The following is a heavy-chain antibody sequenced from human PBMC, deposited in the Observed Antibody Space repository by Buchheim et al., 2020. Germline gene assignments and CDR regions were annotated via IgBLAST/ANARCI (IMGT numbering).Heavy chain of an antibody. CDR3: ARDKKYYDISPHGSDAFDI. CDR1: GFTFSSYG. D-gene: IGHD3-22*01. CDR2: IWYDGSNK. V-gene: IGHV3-33*01. Sequence: QVQLVESGGGVVQPGRSLRLSCAASGFTFSSYGMHWVRQAPGKGLEWVAVIWYDGSNKYYADSVKGRFTISRDNSKNTLYLQMNSLRAEDTAVYYCARDKKYYDISPHGSDAFDIWGQGT. J-gene: IGHJ3*02.